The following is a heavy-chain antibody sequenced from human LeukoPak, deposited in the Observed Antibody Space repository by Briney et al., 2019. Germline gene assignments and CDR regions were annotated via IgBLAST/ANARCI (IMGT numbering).Heavy chain of an antibody. CDR3: ARAPLSFWSGYYIPSDGFDY. D-gene: IGHD3-3*01. Sequence: SVKVSCKASGYTFTSYDINWVRQAPGQGLEWMGRIIPILGIANYAQKFQGRVTITADKSTSTAYMELGSLRSEDTAVYYCARAPLSFWSGYYIPSDGFDYWGQGTLVTVSS. V-gene: IGHV1-69*04. J-gene: IGHJ4*02. CDR1: GYTFTSYD. CDR2: IIPILGIA.